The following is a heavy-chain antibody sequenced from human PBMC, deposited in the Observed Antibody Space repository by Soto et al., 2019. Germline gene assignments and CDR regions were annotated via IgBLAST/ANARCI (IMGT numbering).Heavy chain of an antibody. CDR3: ARGDYYYGMDV. CDR2: INPSGAGT. J-gene: IGHJ6*02. V-gene: IGHV1-46*01. Sequence: SVKVSCKASGYTFTSYYIHWVRQAPGQGLEWMGIINPSGAGTSYAQNLQGRVTMTTDTSPSTAYMELRSLRSDDAAVYYCARGDYYYGMDVWGQGTTVTVSS. CDR1: GYTFTSYY.